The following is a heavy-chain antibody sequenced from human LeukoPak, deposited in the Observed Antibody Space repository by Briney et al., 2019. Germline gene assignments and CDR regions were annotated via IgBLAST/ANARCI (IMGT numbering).Heavy chain of an antibody. CDR1: GGTFSSYA. J-gene: IGHJ4*02. Sequence: SVKVSCKASGGTFSSYAISWVRQAPGQGLEWMGGIIPIFGTANYAQKFQGRVTITADKSTSTAYMELSTLRSEDTAVYYCARQGAGGLWPDYWGQGTLVTVSS. CDR2: IIPIFGTA. V-gene: IGHV1-69*06. D-gene: IGHD5-18*01. CDR3: ARQGAGGLWPDY.